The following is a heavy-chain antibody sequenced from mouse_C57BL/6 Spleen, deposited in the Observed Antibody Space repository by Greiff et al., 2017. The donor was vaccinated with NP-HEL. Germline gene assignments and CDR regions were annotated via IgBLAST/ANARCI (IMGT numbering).Heavy chain of an antibody. Sequence: VKLMESGAELARPGASVKLSCKASGYTFTSYGISWVKQRTGQGLEWIGEIYPRSGNTYYNEKFKGKATLTADKSSSTAYMELRSLTSEDSAVYFCARIYYYGSSYWYFDVWGTGTTVTVSS. CDR1: GYTFTSYG. CDR3: ARIYYYGSSYWYFDV. J-gene: IGHJ1*03. CDR2: IYPRSGNT. V-gene: IGHV1-81*01. D-gene: IGHD1-1*01.